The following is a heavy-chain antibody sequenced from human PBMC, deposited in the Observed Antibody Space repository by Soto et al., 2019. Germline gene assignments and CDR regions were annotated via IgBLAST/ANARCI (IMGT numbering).Heavy chain of an antibody. D-gene: IGHD3-9*01. CDR3: ARVWNEVLTGHWNWFDP. CDR1: GFAFSSYG. CDR2: IWHDGSSK. V-gene: IGHV3-33*01. J-gene: IGHJ5*02. Sequence: PGGSLRLSCAASGFAFSSYGMHWVRQAPGKGLQWVAVIWHDGSSKYYADSVKGRFTISRDNSKNTLYLQMNSLRAEDTAVYYCARVWNEVLTGHWNWFDPWGQGTLVTVSS.